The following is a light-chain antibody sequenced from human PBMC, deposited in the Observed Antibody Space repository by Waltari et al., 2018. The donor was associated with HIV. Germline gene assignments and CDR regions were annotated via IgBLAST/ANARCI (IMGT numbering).Light chain of an antibody. Sequence: QSVLTQPPSKSGTPGQRVTISCSGSSSNIGSNTVSWFQQFPGKAPKVLIYGKNQRHAGVPDRFSGSKSGTAASLAIGGLQSEDEAEYYCASWDDSLNGPVFGGGTTLTVL. CDR2: GKN. CDR3: ASWDDSLNGPV. V-gene: IGLV1-44*01. CDR1: SSNIGSNT. J-gene: IGLJ2*01.